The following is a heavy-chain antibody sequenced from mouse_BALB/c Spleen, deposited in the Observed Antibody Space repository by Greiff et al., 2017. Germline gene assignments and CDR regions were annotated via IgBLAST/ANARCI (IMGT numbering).Heavy chain of an antibody. J-gene: IGHJ3*01. Sequence: EVKLVESGGGLVQPGGSLKLSCAASGFTFSSYTMSWVRQTPEKRLEWVAYISNGGGSTYYPDTVKGRFTISRDNAKNTLYLQMSSLKSEDTAMYYCARDDGYYSFAYWGQGTLVTVSA. D-gene: IGHD2-3*01. CDR3: ARDDGYYSFAY. CDR2: ISNGGGST. V-gene: IGHV5-12-2*01. CDR1: GFTFSSYT.